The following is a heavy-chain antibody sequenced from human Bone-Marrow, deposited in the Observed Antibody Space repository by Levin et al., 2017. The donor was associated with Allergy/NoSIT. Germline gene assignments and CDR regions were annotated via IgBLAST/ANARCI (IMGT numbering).Heavy chain of an antibody. Sequence: GASVKVSCKASGYTFSNYGIAWLRQAPGRGPEWMGWISTYNDNRNYAQKFQDRITMTTDTSTSTAYMELRSLRSEDTAVYYCARSYYDFWSNYYDPWGQGTLVTVSS. CDR2: ISTYNDNR. CDR3: ARSYYDFWSNYYDP. J-gene: IGHJ5*02. V-gene: IGHV1-18*01. CDR1: GYTFSNYG. D-gene: IGHD3-3*01.